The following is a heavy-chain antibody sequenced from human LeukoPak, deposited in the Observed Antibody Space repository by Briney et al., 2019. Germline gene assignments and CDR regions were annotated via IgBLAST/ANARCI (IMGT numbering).Heavy chain of an antibody. J-gene: IGHJ4*02. Sequence: SETLSLTCAVYGGSFSGYYWSWIRQPPGKGLEWIGEINHSGSTNYNPSLKSRVTISVDTSKNQFSLKLSSVTAADTAVYYCARGPRSYLDYWGQGTLVTVSP. CDR2: INHSGST. CDR3: ARGPRSYLDY. CDR1: GGSFSGYY. V-gene: IGHV4-34*01.